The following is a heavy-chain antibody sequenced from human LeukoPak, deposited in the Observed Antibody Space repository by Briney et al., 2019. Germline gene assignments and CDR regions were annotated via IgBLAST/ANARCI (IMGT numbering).Heavy chain of an antibody. CDR3: ARDPRTVRI. V-gene: IGHV3-11*06. D-gene: IGHD1-1*01. CDR1: GFTFSASY. J-gene: IGHJ4*02. CDR2: ISENSGDT. Sequence: GGSLRLSCVASGFTFSASYMTWDRQPPGKGLEWLSYISENSGDTNYADSVKGRFTVSRDNAKNSLYLQMNSLRVEDTAVYYCARDPRTVRIWGQGTLVTVSS.